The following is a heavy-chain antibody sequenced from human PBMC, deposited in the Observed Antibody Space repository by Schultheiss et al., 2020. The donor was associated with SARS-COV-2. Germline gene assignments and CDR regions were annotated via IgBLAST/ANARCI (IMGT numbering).Heavy chain of an antibody. J-gene: IGHJ6*03. CDR3: SRGRTSVIPSPVLGPGPHYFSYYMDV. D-gene: IGHD1-14*01. V-gene: IGHV4-34*01. CDR2: VSHSGGT. Sequence: SETLSLTCAVYGESFNGFSWTWIRQSPGKGLEWIGQVSHSGGTHYSPSLKRRVTISVDTSKSQFSLRLRSVTAADTAIYFCSRGRTSVIPSPVLGPGPHYFSYYMDVWGKGAAVTVSS. CDR1: GESFNGFS.